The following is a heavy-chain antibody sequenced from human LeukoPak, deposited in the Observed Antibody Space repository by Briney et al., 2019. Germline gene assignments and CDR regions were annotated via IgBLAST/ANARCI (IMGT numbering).Heavy chain of an antibody. Sequence: SVKVSCKASGGTFSSYAISWVRQAPGQGLEWMGGIIPIFGTANYAQKFQGRATITADESTSTAYMELSSLRSEDTAVYYCASETTVVTLGYWGQGTLVTVSS. J-gene: IGHJ4*02. D-gene: IGHD4-23*01. CDR3: ASETTVVTLGY. V-gene: IGHV1-69*13. CDR1: GGTFSSYA. CDR2: IIPIFGTA.